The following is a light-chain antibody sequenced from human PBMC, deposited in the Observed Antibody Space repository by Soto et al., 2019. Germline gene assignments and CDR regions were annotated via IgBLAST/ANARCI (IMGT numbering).Light chain of an antibody. CDR1: SSDVGIYDL. CDR2: EVT. J-gene: IGLJ1*01. CDR3: CSYAGNSTFV. V-gene: IGLV2-23*02. Sequence: QSVLTQPASVSGSPGQSITISCTGTSSDVGIYDLVSWYKHHPGRAPQLIIYEVTKRPSGVSNRFSGSKSVNTSSLTTSGLQAEDEADYYCCSYAGNSTFVFGTGTKVTVL.